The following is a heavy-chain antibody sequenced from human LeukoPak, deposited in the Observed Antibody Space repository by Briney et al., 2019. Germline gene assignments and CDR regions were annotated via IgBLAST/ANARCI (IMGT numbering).Heavy chain of an antibody. CDR1: GYTFTSYD. D-gene: IGHD3-3*01. Sequence: GASVKVSCKASGYTFTSYDINWVRQATGQGLEWMGWMNPNSGNTGYAQKFQGRVTMTRNTSISTAYMELSSLRSEDTAVYYCASGGGADYWSGYYLDYWGQGTLVTVSS. CDR3: ASGGGADYWSGYYLDY. J-gene: IGHJ4*02. CDR2: MNPNSGNT. V-gene: IGHV1-8*01.